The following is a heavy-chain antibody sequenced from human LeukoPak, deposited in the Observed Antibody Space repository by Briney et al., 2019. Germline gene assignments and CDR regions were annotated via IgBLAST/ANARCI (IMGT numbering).Heavy chain of an antibody. J-gene: IGHJ3*02. CDR1: GFTFSSYA. Sequence: GGSLRLSCAASGFTFSSYATHWVRQAPGKGLEWVAVISHDGSNKYYADSVKGRFTISRDNSKNTLYLQMNSLRAEDTAVYYCARERDSSAFDIWGQGTMVTVSS. D-gene: IGHD2-15*01. V-gene: IGHV3-30*04. CDR2: ISHDGSNK. CDR3: ARERDSSAFDI.